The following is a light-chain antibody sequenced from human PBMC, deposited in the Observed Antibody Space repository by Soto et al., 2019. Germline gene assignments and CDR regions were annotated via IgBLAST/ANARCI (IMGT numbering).Light chain of an antibody. CDR3: QQYDDWPET. V-gene: IGKV3-15*01. CDR2: GAS. Sequence: EIVMTQSPATLSVSAGERATLSCRASQTVSSNLSWYQQKPGQAPRLLIYGASTRATGIPARFSGRGSGTEFILTISSLQSEDFAVYYCQQYDDWPETFGQGTKVDI. CDR1: QTVSSN. J-gene: IGKJ1*01.